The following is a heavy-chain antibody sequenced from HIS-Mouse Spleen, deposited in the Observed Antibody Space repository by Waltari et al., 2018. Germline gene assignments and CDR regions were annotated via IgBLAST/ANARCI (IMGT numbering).Heavy chain of an antibody. CDR3: ARDRSNEYSSSSYAFDI. J-gene: IGHJ3*02. D-gene: IGHD6-6*01. CDR2: IYYSGST. Sequence: QLQLQESGPGLVKPSETLSLTCPVSGGSISSSSYYWGWIRQPPGKGREWIGSIYYSGSTYYNPSLKSRVTISVDTSKNQFSLKLSSVTAADTAVYYCARDRSNEYSSSSYAFDIWGQGTMVTVSS. CDR1: GGSISSSSYY. V-gene: IGHV4-39*07.